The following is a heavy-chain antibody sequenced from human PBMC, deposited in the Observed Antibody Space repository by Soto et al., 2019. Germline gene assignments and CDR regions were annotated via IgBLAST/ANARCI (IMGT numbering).Heavy chain of an antibody. CDR1: GDTFTSYV. V-gene: IGHV1-69*12. CDR3: ARASSPHYYYYGMDV. J-gene: IGHJ6*02. Sequence: QVQLVQSGAEVKKPGSSVKVSCKASGDTFTSYVITWVRQAPGQGLEWMGGIIPIFGTANYAQKFQGRVTITADESTSTAYMVLSSLRFEDTAVYYCARASSPHYYYYGMDVWGQGTTVTVSS. CDR2: IIPIFGTA. D-gene: IGHD6-13*01.